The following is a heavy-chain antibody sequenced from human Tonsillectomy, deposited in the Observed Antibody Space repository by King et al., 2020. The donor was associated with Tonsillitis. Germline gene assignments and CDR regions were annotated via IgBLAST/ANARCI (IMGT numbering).Heavy chain of an antibody. J-gene: IGHJ3*02. CDR2: IHPNSGGT. Sequence: QLVQSGAEVKKPGASVKVSCKASGYTFTGYYIHWVRQAPGQGLEWMGWIHPNSGGTNYAQRFQGRVTMTRDTSIRIAYMELSRLRSDDTAVYYCARDLGYSGYDGAFNIWGQGTMVTVPS. CDR1: GYTFTGYY. CDR3: ARDLGYSGYDGAFNI. V-gene: IGHV1-2*02. D-gene: IGHD5-12*01.